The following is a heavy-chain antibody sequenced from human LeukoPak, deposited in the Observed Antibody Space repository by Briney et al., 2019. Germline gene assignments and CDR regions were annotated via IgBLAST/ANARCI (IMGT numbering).Heavy chain of an antibody. J-gene: IGHJ4*02. CDR1: GGSVSSGSYY. V-gene: IGHV4-61*01. Sequence: PSETLSLTCSVSGGSVSSGSYYWSWIRQPPGKGLEWIGYIYYSGSTNYNPSLKSRVTISVDTSKNQFSLKLSSVTAADTAVYYCARDRQWGMTTVTTDWGQGTLVTVSS. D-gene: IGHD4-17*01. CDR3: ARDRQWGMTTVTTD. CDR2: IYYSGST.